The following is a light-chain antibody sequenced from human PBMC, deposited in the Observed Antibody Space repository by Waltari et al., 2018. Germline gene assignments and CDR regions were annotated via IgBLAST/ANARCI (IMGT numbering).Light chain of an antibody. CDR3: QQSYRTPPLT. CDR2: ATS. J-gene: IGKJ4*01. V-gene: IGKV1-39*01. Sequence: DIQMTQYTSSLSAFVGDRVTIPCRASQSISGYLNWYQQKPGKPPKVLIYATSSLQSGVPARFSGSGSGTDFTLTITSLQPEDFATYYCQQSYRTPPLTFGGGTKVEIK. CDR1: QSISGY.